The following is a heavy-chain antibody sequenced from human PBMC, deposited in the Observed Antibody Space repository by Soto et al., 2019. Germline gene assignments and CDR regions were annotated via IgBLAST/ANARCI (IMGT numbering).Heavy chain of an antibody. CDR2: ISDSGEKT. CDR1: GFTFNRNG. Sequence: GGSLRLSCAASGFTFNRNGMAWVRQAPGKGLEWVSSISDSGEKTYYADSVRGRFTISRDNSKNTLSLQMNSLRVEDTAIYYCAKDLNIVTFELPGLEDVWGQGTTVTVS. CDR3: AKDLNIVTFELPGLEDV. J-gene: IGHJ6*02. D-gene: IGHD3-9*01. V-gene: IGHV3-23*01.